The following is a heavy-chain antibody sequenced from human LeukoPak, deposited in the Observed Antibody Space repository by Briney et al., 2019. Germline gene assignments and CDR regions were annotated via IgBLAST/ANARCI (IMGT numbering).Heavy chain of an antibody. Sequence: GSLRLSCAASGFTFSNYWMSWVRQAPGKGLEWVANIKQDGSEKYYVDSVKGRFTVSRDNAKNSLYLQMNSLRAEDTAVYYCARERGFFHDTSGPYWGQGTLVTVSS. CDR1: GFTFSNYW. CDR3: ARERGFFHDTSGPY. J-gene: IGHJ4*02. D-gene: IGHD3-22*01. V-gene: IGHV3-7*01. CDR2: IKQDGSEK.